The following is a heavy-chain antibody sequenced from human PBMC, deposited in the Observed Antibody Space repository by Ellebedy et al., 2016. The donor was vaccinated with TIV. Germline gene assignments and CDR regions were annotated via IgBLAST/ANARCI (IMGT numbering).Heavy chain of an antibody. J-gene: IGHJ4*02. D-gene: IGHD5-24*01. CDR2: ISPADSDT. CDR1: GYTFTNYW. Sequence: GESLKISCKASGYTFTNYWIGWVRQMPGKGLEWMGIISPADSDTRYSPSFQGQVTISVDKSINTASLQWSSLKASDSAMYYCARHVGDGSHFDYWGQGTLVTVSS. CDR3: ARHVGDGSHFDY. V-gene: IGHV5-51*01.